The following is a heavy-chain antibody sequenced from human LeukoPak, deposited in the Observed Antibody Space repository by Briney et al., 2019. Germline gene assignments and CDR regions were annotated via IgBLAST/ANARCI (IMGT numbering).Heavy chain of an antibody. Sequence: ASETLSLTCTVSGGSISSYYWSWIRQPPGKGLQWIGYIYYSGGTNYNPSLKSRVTISVDTSKNQFSLKLSSVTAADTAVYYCARHSNSSSWYYYYYYYMDVWGKGTTVTISS. D-gene: IGHD6-13*01. CDR2: IYYSGGT. CDR1: GGSISSYY. CDR3: ARHSNSSSWYYYYYYYMDV. V-gene: IGHV4-59*08. J-gene: IGHJ6*03.